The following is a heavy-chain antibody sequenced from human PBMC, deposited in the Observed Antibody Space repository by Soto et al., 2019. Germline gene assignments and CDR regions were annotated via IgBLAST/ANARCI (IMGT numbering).Heavy chain of an antibody. Sequence: ASVKVSCKASGYTFTSYDMHWVRQAPGQRLEWMGWINGGNGNTKYSQKLQGRVTMTTDTSTSTAYMELRSLRSDDTAVYYCAPHTLDTGMPSGYWGQGTLVTVSS. CDR2: INGGNGNT. D-gene: IGHD5-18*01. V-gene: IGHV1-3*01. CDR3: APHTLDTGMPSGY. J-gene: IGHJ4*02. CDR1: GYTFTSYD.